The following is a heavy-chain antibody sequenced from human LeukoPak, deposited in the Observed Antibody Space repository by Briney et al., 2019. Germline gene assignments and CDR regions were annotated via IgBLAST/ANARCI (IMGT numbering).Heavy chain of an antibody. CDR3: AREEGSGCYDS. Sequence: ASVKVSCKTSGYTFTGYYMHWVRQAPGQGLEWMGWINPNSGGTNYAQKFQGRVTMTRDTSITTAYMELSRLRSDDTAVYYCAREEGSGCYDSWGQGTRLTVSS. CDR1: GYTFTGYY. CDR2: INPNSGGT. J-gene: IGHJ4*02. D-gene: IGHD6-19*01. V-gene: IGHV1-2*02.